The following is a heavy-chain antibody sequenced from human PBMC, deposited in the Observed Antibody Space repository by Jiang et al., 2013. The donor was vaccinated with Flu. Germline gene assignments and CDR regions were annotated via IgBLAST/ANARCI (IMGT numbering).Heavy chain of an antibody. CDR2: IYPRDSDT. Sequence: QLVESGAEVKKPGESLRISCEISGYSFSDYWIGWVRQMPGKGLEWMGIIYPRDSDTRHNPSVQGRVTLSVDTSVNTAYLQWSSLKASDTALYFCARLGDYSLDYWGQGTLVTVSS. CDR3: ARLGDYSLDY. D-gene: IGHD2/OR15-2a*01. V-gene: IGHV5-51*01. CDR1: GYSFSDYW. J-gene: IGHJ4*02.